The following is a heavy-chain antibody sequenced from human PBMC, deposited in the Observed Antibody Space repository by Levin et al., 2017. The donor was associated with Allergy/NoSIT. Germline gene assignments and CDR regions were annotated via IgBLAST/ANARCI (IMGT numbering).Heavy chain of an antibody. D-gene: IGHD2-21*01. CDR2: IKSKTDGGTT. Sequence: GGSLRLSCAASGFTFSNAWMSWVRQAPGKGLEWVGRIKSKTDGGTTDYAAPVKGRFTISRDDSKNTLYLQMNSLKTEDTAVYYCTTPYFLSDDAFDIWGQGTMVTVSS. J-gene: IGHJ3*02. CDR1: GFTFSNAW. CDR3: TTPYFLSDDAFDI. V-gene: IGHV3-15*01.